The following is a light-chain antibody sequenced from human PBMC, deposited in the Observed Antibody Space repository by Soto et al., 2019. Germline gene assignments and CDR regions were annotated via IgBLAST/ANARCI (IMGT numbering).Light chain of an antibody. CDR1: SRDVGGYNY. J-gene: IGLJ2*01. CDR3: CSYAGSYSL. CDR2: DVS. V-gene: IGLV2-11*01. Sequence: QSARTQPRSVSGSPGQSVTISCTGTSRDVGGYNYVSWYQQHPGKAPKLMIYDVSKRPSGVPDRFSGSKSGNTASLTISGLQAEDEADYYCCSYAGSYSLFGGGTKVTVL.